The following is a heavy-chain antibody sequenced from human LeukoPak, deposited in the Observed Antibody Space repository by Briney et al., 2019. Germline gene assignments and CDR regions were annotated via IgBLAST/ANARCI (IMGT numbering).Heavy chain of an antibody. J-gene: IGHJ4*02. Sequence: GESLKISCKGSGYSFTSYWIGWVRQMPGKGLEWMGIIYPGDSDTRYSPSFQGQVTISADKSISTAYLQWSSLRAEDTAVYYCAKMYYYESSGYSLGAYWGQGTLVTVSS. CDR1: GYSFTSYW. D-gene: IGHD3-22*01. V-gene: IGHV5-51*01. CDR2: IYPGDSDT. CDR3: AKMYYYESSGYSLGAY.